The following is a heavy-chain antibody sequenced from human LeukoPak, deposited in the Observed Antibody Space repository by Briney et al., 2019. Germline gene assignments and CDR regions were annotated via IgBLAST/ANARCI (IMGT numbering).Heavy chain of an antibody. V-gene: IGHV4-59*02. D-gene: IGHD3-22*01. Sequence: SETLSLTCTVSGGSVSSYRWGWIRQPPGRGLGWIGSIYYSGSTNYNPSLKSRVTISVDTSKNQFSLKLSSVTAADTAVYYCATISGYQTTWGQGTLVTVSS. CDR1: GGSVSSYR. CDR2: IYYSGST. J-gene: IGHJ4*02. CDR3: ATISGYQTT.